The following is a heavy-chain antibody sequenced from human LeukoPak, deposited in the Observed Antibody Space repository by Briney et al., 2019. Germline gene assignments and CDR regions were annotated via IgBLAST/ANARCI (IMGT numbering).Heavy chain of an antibody. V-gene: IGHV1-24*01. CDR1: GYTLTELS. Sequence: ASVKVSCKVSGYTLTELSMHWVRQAHGKGLEWMGGFDLEDGETIYAQKFQGRVTMTEDTSTDTAYMELSSLRSEDTAVYYCATDRGVVTMVRGVITHAFDIWGQGTMVIVSS. CDR3: ATDRGVVTMVRGVITHAFDI. D-gene: IGHD3-10*01. J-gene: IGHJ3*02. CDR2: FDLEDGET.